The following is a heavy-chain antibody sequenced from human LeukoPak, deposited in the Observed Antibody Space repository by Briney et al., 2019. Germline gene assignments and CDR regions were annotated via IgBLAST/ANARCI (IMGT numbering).Heavy chain of an antibody. CDR2: INAGNGNT. V-gene: IGHV1-3*01. CDR3: AVLYSSSPFDP. CDR1: GYTFTSYG. Sequence: ASVKVSCKASGYTFTSYGISWVRQAPGQGLEWMGWINAGNGNTKYSQKFQGRVTITRDTSASTAYMELSSLRSEDTAVYYCAVLYSSSPFDPWGQGTLVTVSS. D-gene: IGHD6-6*01. J-gene: IGHJ5*02.